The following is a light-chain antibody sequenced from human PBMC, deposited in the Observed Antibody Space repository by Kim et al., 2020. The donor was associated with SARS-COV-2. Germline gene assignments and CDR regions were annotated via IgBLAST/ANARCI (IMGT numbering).Light chain of an antibody. CDR3: AAWDGSLNGVV. Sequence: QSVLTQPPSASGTPGQRVTISCSGSSSNIGSKSVSWYQQLPGVAPKLLIYDNSQRPSGVPDRFSGSKSGTSASLAISGLQSEDEADYYCAAWDGSLNGVVFGGGTQLTVL. V-gene: IGLV1-44*01. J-gene: IGLJ2*01. CDR2: DNS. CDR1: SSNIGSKS.